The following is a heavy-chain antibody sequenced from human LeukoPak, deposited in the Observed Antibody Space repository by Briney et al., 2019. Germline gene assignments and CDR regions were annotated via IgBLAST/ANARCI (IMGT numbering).Heavy chain of an antibody. CDR3: ARAWGTAGYDSSGYYSFHWFDP. J-gene: IGHJ5*02. CDR2: IYTSGGT. CDR1: GGSISSGSYY. Sequence: KTSETLSLTCTVSGGSISSGSYYWSWIRQPAGKGLEWIGRIYTSGGTNYNPSLKSRVTISVDTSKNQFSLKLSSVTAADTAVYYCARAWGTAGYDSSGYYSFHWFDPWGQGTLVTVSS. D-gene: IGHD3-22*01. V-gene: IGHV4-61*02.